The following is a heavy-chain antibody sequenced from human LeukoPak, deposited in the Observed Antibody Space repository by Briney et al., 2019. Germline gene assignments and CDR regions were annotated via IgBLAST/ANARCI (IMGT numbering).Heavy chain of an antibody. J-gene: IGHJ4*02. CDR3: ARDPGGYSGYGQGFDY. Sequence: SETLSLTCTVSGGSISSYYWSWIRQPPGKGLEWIGYIYYSGSTNYNPSLTSRVTISVDTSKNQFSLKLSSVTAADTAVYYCARDPGGYSGYGQGFDYWGQGTLVTVSS. CDR2: IYYSGST. CDR1: GGSISSYY. V-gene: IGHV4-59*01. D-gene: IGHD5-12*01.